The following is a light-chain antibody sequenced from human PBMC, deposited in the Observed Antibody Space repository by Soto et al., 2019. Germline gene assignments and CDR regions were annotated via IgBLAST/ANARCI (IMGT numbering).Light chain of an antibody. CDR1: SSDVGGYNY. CDR3: SSYKSSSTPRV. V-gene: IGLV2-14*01. CDR2: EVS. Sequence: QSVLTQPASVSGSPGQSITISCTGTSSDVGGYNYVSWYQQHPGKAPKLMIYEVSNRPSGVSNRFSGSKSGNTASLTISGLQAEDEADYYRSSYKSSSTPRVFGTGT. J-gene: IGLJ1*01.